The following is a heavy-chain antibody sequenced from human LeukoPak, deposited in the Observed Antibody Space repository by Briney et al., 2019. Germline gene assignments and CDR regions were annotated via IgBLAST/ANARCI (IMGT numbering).Heavy chain of an antibody. V-gene: IGHV3-21*01. CDR2: ITPSSTYV. Sequence: GGSLRLSCAASGFTFSTYNMNWVRQAPGEGPQWVSSITPSSTYVYYADSVKGRFTISRDNAKNSLYLQMNSLRGEDTAVYYCARDTYADYWGMDAWGQGTTVTVSS. D-gene: IGHD3-16*01. CDR3: ARDTYADYWGMDA. CDR1: GFTFSTYN. J-gene: IGHJ6*02.